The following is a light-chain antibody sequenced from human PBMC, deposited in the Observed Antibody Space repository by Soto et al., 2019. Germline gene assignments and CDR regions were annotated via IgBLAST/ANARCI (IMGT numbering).Light chain of an antibody. CDR2: GAS. J-gene: IGKJ2*01. V-gene: IGKV3-20*01. Sequence: EIVLTQSPGTLSLSPGERATLSCRASQSVSSNYLAWYQQKPGQAPRLVIYGASNRATGIPDRFSGSGSGTDVTLTISRLEPEDFAVYYCQQYGSSPPYTFGQGTKLEIK. CDR3: QQYGSSPPYT. CDR1: QSVSSNY.